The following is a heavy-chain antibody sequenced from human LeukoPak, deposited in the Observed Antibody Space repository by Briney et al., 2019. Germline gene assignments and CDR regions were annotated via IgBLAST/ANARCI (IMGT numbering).Heavy chain of an antibody. CDR1: GYIFTSYY. V-gene: IGHV1-46*01. D-gene: IGHD5-24*01. CDR3: ARGRRDNAFDI. Sequence: ASVKVSCKASGYIFTSYYMHWVRQAPGQGLEWMGIINPSGGSTSYAQKFQGRVTMTRDMSTSTVYMELSSLRSEDTAVYYCARGRRDNAFDIWGQGTMVTVSS. J-gene: IGHJ3*02. CDR2: INPSGGST.